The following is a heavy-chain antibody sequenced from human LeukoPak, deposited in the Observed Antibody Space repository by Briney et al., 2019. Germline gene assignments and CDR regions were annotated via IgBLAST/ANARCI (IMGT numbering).Heavy chain of an antibody. CDR3: AREGYCSCGSCYDLYYFDY. CDR1: GGTFSSYA. J-gene: IGHJ4*02. CDR2: IIPILGIA. V-gene: IGHV1-69*04. Sequence: SAKVSCKASGGTFSSYAISWVRQAPGQGLEWMGRIIPILGIANYAQKFQGRVTITADKSTSTAYMELSSLRSEDTAVYYCAREGYCSCGSCYDLYYFDYWGQGTLVTVSS. D-gene: IGHD2-15*01.